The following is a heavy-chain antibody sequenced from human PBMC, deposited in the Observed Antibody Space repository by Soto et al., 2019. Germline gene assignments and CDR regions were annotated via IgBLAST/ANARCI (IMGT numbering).Heavy chain of an antibody. CDR2: INPNSGGT. Sequence: ASVKVSCKASGYTFTGYYMHWVRQAPGQGLEWMGWINPNSGGTNYAQKFQGWVTMTRDTSISTAYMELSRLRSDDTAAYYCARANHPIWGSYPDAFDIWGQGTMVTVSS. V-gene: IGHV1-2*04. CDR3: ARANHPIWGSYPDAFDI. CDR1: GYTFTGYY. J-gene: IGHJ3*02. D-gene: IGHD3-16*01.